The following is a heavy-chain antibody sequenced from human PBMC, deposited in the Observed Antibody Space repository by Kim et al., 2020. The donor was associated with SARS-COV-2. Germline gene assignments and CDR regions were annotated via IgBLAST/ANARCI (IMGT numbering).Heavy chain of an antibody. CDR1: GGSFSGYY. J-gene: IGHJ5*02. Sequence: SETLSLTCAVYGGSFSGYYWSWIRQPPGKGLEWIGEINHSGSTNYNPSLKSRVTISVDTSKNQFSLKLSSVTAADTAVYYCARVVVRGYSYGYNWFDPWGQGTLVTVSS. CDR3: ARVVVRGYSYGYNWFDP. V-gene: IGHV4-34*01. CDR2: INHSGST. D-gene: IGHD5-18*01.